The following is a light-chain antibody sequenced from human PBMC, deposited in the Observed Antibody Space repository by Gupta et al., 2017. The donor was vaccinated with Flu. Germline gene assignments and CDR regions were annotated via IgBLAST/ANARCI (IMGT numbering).Light chain of an antibody. Sequence: ILMSQSPSSLSASLGDRVTITCQATQDITKYLNWFQQKPGKAPKLLIYEASHLQTGVPSRFSGSGSGIDFTLTISSLQPEDVATYYCQQYGSLPLTFGGGSKVEIK. J-gene: IGKJ4*01. CDR2: EAS. CDR3: QQYGSLPLT. V-gene: IGKV1-33*01. CDR1: QDITKY.